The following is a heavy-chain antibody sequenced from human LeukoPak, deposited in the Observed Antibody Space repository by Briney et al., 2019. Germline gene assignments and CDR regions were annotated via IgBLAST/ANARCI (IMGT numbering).Heavy chain of an antibody. CDR2: ISTSSSYI. V-gene: IGHV3-21*01. J-gene: IGHJ2*01. D-gene: IGHD1-26*01. CDR1: GFTFSGHH. Sequence: GGSLRLSCSASGFTFSGHHMNWVSQAPGKGLQWVSSISTSSSYIYYADSVKGRFTISRDNAKNSLFLQMNSLSAEDTAVYYCARDRGEYTGTYYDFDLWGRGTLVTVSS. CDR3: ARDRGEYTGTYYDFDL.